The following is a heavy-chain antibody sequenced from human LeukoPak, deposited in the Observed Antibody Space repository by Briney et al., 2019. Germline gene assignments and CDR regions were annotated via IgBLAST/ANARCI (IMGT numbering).Heavy chain of an antibody. D-gene: IGHD3-9*01. CDR2: LSGRSGKT. J-gene: IGHJ4*02. Sequence: PGGSLRLSCVASGFTFSNYAMSWVRQAPGKGLEWVSALSGRSGKTYYEDSVKGRFTNPRDSPRNTLYLQMNNLRAEDTAIYYCAKGLTPYSYYFDIGGQGTLVTVSS. CDR3: AKGLTPYSYYFDI. CDR1: GFTFSNYA. V-gene: IGHV3-23*01.